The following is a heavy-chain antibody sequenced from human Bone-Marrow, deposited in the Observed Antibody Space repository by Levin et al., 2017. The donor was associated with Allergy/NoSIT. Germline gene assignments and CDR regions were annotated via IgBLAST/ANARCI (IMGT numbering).Heavy chain of an antibody. CDR2: VSYDGSNT. V-gene: IGHV3-30*18. Sequence: SCAASGFSLSSYGMHWVRQAPGKGLEWVALVSYDGSNTYYGDSVKGRFTISRDNSKNTLYLQMSSLRAEDTAVYYCAKGDSSGLYNYFEYWGQGALVTVSS. J-gene: IGHJ4*02. CDR1: GFSLSSYG. D-gene: IGHD6-19*01. CDR3: AKGDSSGLYNYFEY.